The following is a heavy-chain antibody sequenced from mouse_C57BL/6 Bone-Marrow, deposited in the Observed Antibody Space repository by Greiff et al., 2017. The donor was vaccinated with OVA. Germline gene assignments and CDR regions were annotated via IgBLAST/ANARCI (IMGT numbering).Heavy chain of an antibody. Sequence: VQLQQSGAELVRPGASVKLSCTASGFNIKDYYMHWVKQRPEQGLEWIGRIDPEDGDTEYAPKFQGKATMTADTSSNTAYLQHSSLTSEDTAVYYCTPLITAVVAHWYFDVWGTGTTVTVSS. CDR3: TPLITAVVAHWYFDV. J-gene: IGHJ1*03. CDR2: IDPEDGDT. V-gene: IGHV14-1*01. D-gene: IGHD1-1*01. CDR1: GFNIKDYY.